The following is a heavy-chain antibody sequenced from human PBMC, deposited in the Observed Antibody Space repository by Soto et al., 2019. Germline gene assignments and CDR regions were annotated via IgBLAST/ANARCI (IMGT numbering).Heavy chain of an antibody. CDR2: IYYSGST. Sequence: QLQLQESGPGLVKPSETLSLTCTVSGGSISSSSYYWGWIRQPPGKGLEWIGSIYYSGSTYYNPSLQGRVTISVDTSKNQFSLKLSSVTAADTAVYYCARSPLEWLLLTDIYYFDYWGQGTLVTVSS. D-gene: IGHD3-3*01. CDR3: ARSPLEWLLLTDIYYFDY. J-gene: IGHJ4*02. V-gene: IGHV4-39*01. CDR1: GGSISSSSYY.